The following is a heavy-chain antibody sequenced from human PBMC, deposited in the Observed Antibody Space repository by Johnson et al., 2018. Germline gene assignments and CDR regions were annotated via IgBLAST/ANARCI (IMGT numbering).Heavy chain of an antibody. J-gene: IGHJ3*02. V-gene: IGHV1-46*01. Sequence: QVQLVQSGAEVKKPGASVKVSCKASGYTFTSYYMHWVRQAPGQGLEWMGIINPSGGSTSYAQKFQGRVTMTRDTSTSTVYMELSSLGSEDTAGYYCAGSATEGALDIWGQGTMVTVSS. CDR2: INPSGGST. D-gene: IGHD5-24*01. CDR3: AGSATEGALDI. CDR1: GYTFTSYY.